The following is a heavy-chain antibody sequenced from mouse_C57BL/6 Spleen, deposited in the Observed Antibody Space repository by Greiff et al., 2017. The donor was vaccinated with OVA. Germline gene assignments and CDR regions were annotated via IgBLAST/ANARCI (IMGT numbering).Heavy chain of an antibody. J-gene: IGHJ2*01. Sequence: EVQLQQSGPELVKPGASVKISCKASGYTFTDYYMNWVKQSHGKSLEWIGDINPNNGGTRYNQKFKGKATLTVDKSSSTAYMELRSLTSDDSAVYSCARSVEGAYFDYWGQGTTLTVSS. CDR3: ARSVEGAYFDY. CDR1: GYTFTDYY. CDR2: INPNNGGT. V-gene: IGHV1-26*01.